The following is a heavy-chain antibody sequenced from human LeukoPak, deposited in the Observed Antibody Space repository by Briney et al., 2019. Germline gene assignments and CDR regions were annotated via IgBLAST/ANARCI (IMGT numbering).Heavy chain of an antibody. CDR1: GFTFSSYS. J-gene: IGHJ6*03. V-gene: IGHV3-48*01. CDR3: AAAAGNTNYYYYYMDV. Sequence: GGSLRLSCEASGFTFSSYSMNWVRQAPGKGLEWVLYISSSSSIRYYADSVKGRFTISRDNAKNSLYLQMNSLRAEDTAVYYCAAAAGNTNYYYYYMDVWGKGTTVTISS. D-gene: IGHD6-13*01. CDR2: ISSSSSIR.